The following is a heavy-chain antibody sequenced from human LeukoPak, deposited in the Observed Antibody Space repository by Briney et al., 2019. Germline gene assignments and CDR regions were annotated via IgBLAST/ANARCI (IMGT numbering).Heavy chain of an antibody. D-gene: IGHD4-17*01. V-gene: IGHV3-23*01. CDR1: GFTFSSYA. Sequence: GGSLRLSCAASGFTFSSYAMSWVPQSPGKGLEWVSAIGGNGRTTYYADSVKGRFTISRDNSKNTLYLQMNSLSAEDTAVYYCSKDRGGTYGDYFDYWGQGIPVTVSS. J-gene: IGHJ4*02. CDR3: SKDRGGTYGDYFDY. CDR2: IGGNGRTT.